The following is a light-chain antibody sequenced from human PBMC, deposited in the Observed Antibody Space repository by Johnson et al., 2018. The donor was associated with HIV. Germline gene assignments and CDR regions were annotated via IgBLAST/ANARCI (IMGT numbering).Light chain of an antibody. J-gene: IGLJ1*01. CDR3: GKWDISLIAP. Sequence: QSVLTQPPSVSAAPGQRVTISCSGSSSNIGNIYVSWCQLLAGTAPKLLIYDNNTRPSGIHDRFSGSKSGPSATLGIPGLQTGDEAHYYGGKWDISLIAPFGTGPKFTVL. CDR2: DNN. CDR1: SSNIGNIY. V-gene: IGLV1-51*01.